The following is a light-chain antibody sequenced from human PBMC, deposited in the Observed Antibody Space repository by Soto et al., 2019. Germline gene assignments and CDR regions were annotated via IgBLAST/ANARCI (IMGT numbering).Light chain of an antibody. CDR1: QSVSSSY. J-gene: IGKJ1*01. Sequence: ENVLTQSPGTLSLSPGERATLSYRASQSVSSSYLALYKQKPGQAPRLLIYVASSRATGIPDRFSGSGSGTDFTLTISRLEPEDLAVYYCQQYGSSPRTFGQGTKVEIK. CDR3: QQYGSSPRT. CDR2: VAS. V-gene: IGKV3-20*01.